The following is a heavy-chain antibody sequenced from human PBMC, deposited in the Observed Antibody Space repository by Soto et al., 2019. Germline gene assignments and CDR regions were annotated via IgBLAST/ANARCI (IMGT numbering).Heavy chain of an antibody. V-gene: IGHV2-5*02. CDR2: IYWDDDK. CDR1: GFSLSSTRMA. D-gene: IGHD6-19*01. J-gene: IGHJ4*02. Sequence: QITLKESGPTLVKPTQTLTLTCTFSGFSLSSTRMAVGWIRQPPGKALEWLALIYWDDDKRYSPFLKSRLTITKHTPTNQVVLTMSNMDPVDTARYYCAHIVVAGLGYYFDYWGQGTLVTVSS. CDR3: AHIVVAGLGYYFDY.